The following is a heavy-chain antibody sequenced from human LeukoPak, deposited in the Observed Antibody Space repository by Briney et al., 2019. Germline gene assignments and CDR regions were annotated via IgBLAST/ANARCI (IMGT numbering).Heavy chain of an antibody. CDR1: GFTFSSYA. CDR3: AKVHSSGWYVFDY. V-gene: IGHV3-23*01. D-gene: IGHD6-19*01. Sequence: QPGGSLRLSCAASGFTFSSYAMSWVRQAPGKGLEWVSAISGSGGSTYYADSVRGRFTISRDNSKNTLYLQMNSLRAEDTAVYYCAKVHSSGWYVFDYWGQGTLVTASS. CDR2: ISGSGGST. J-gene: IGHJ4*02.